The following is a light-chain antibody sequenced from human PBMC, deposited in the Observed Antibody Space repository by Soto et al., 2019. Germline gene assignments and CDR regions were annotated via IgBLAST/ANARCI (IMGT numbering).Light chain of an antibody. CDR3: QQRSNWPPIT. Sequence: EIVLTQSRATLSLSAGERATLSCRASQSVSSYLAWYQQKPGQAPRILIYDASNRATGIPARFSGSGSGTAFTLTISSLEPADFAVYYCQQRSNWPPITFGQGTRLEIK. V-gene: IGKV3-11*01. J-gene: IGKJ5*01. CDR2: DAS. CDR1: QSVSSY.